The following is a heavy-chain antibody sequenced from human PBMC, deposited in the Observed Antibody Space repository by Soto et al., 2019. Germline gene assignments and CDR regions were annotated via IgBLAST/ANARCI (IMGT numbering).Heavy chain of an antibody. D-gene: IGHD3-9*01. Sequence: GGSLRLPCAASGFTFSDYYMSWIRQAPGKGLEWVSYISSSGSTIYYADSVKGRFTISRDNAKNSLYPQMNSLRAEDTAVYYCARDSDILTGYYASVSGAFDIWGQGTMVTVSS. CDR3: ARDSDILTGYYASVSGAFDI. CDR2: ISSSGSTI. J-gene: IGHJ3*02. CDR1: GFTFSDYY. V-gene: IGHV3-11*01.